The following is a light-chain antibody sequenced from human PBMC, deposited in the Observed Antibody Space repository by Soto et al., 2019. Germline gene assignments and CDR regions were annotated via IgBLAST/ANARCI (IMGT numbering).Light chain of an antibody. J-gene: IGKJ2*01. CDR3: QQSHGIPYT. V-gene: IGKV1-39*01. Sequence: DIQMTQSPSSLSASVGDRVTITCRASQTISTYLNWYQQKPGKAPKLLIYAASKLQSGVPSRFSGSGSGTDFTLTISSLQPEDFATYYCQQSHGIPYTFGQGTKLENK. CDR2: AAS. CDR1: QTISTY.